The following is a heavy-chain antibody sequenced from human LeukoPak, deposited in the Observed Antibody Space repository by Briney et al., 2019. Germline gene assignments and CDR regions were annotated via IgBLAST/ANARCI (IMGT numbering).Heavy chain of an antibody. V-gene: IGHV4-34*01. CDR2: INHSGST. Sequence: SETLSLTCAVYGGSFSGYYWSWIRQPPGKGLEWIGEINHSGSTNYNPSLKSRVTISVDTSKNQFSLKLSSVTAADTAVYYCARGLVGILHYLPRRGVYFDYWGQGTLVTVSS. CDR3: ARGLVGILHYLPRRGVYFDY. J-gene: IGHJ4*02. D-gene: IGHD2-15*01. CDR1: GGSFSGYY.